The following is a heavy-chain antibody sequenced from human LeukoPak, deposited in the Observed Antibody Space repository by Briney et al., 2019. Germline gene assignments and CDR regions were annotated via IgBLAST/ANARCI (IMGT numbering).Heavy chain of an antibody. CDR1: GFTFSNAW. J-gene: IGHJ4*02. CDR2: IKSKTDGGTT. D-gene: IGHD4-17*01. V-gene: IGHV3-15*01. CDR3: TTGLGYGDYDAIDY. Sequence: GGSLRLSCAASGFTFSNAWMSWVRQAPGKGLEWVGRIKSKTDGGTTDYAAPVKGRFTISRDDSKNTLYLQMNSLKTEDTAVYYCTTGLGYGDYDAIDYWGQGTLVTVSS.